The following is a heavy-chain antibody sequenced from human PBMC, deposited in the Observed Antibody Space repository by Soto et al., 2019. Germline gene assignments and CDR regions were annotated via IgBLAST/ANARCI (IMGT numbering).Heavy chain of an antibody. CDR1: GYILRDNG. CDR2: FSGGGGGT. J-gene: IGHJ4*02. CDR3: VRWNGFGDH. Sequence: EVQLLDSGGGLVQPGGSLRLSCAVYGYILRDNGVTWVRQAPGKGLEWVSGFSGGGGGTFYADSVKGRFTISRDDSKNTAYLQMNSLGVEDTAVYYCVRWNGFGDHWGQATLVTVSS. D-gene: IGHD1-1*01. V-gene: IGHV3-23*01.